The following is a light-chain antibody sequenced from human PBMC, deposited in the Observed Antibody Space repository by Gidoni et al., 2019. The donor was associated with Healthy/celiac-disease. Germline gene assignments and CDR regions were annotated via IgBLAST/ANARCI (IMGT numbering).Light chain of an antibody. V-gene: IGKV3-11*01. CDR1: QSVSSY. CDR3: QQRSNWPV. J-gene: IGKJ2*01. Sequence: EIVLTQSPATLSLSPGERATLSCRASQSVSSYLAWYQQKPGQAPRRLIYDASNRATGIPARFSGSGSGTDFTLTSSSLEPEDFAVYYCQQRSNWPVFGQGTKLEIK. CDR2: DAS.